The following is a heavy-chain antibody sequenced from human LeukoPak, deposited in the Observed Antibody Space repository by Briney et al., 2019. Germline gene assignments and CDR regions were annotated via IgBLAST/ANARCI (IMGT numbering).Heavy chain of an antibody. CDR1: GFSCSGYW. Sequence: GGSLRLSCTTSGFSCSGYWMHWVRQAPGKGLVWVSRIKSDGSSTTYADSVKGRFTISRDNARNTLYLQMNSLRAEDTAVYYCAKSDYFDSWGQGTLVTVSS. CDR3: AKSDYFDS. CDR2: IKSDGSST. J-gene: IGHJ4*02. V-gene: IGHV3-74*01.